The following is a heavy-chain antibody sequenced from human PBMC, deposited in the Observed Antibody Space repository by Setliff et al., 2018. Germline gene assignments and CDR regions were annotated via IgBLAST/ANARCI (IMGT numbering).Heavy chain of an antibody. V-gene: IGHV4-30-2*01. CDR3: AKGAGRHDSVLQFLEWLFPAFDY. CDR2: IYHAGST. CDR1: GGSISSGDAS. D-gene: IGHD3-3*01. J-gene: IGHJ4*02. Sequence: SETLSLTCAVSGGSISSGDASWSWVRQPPGKGLEWIGYIYHAGSTYYNPSLESRVTISIDKPNKQFSLELRSLTAEDTAVYYCAKGAGRHDSVLQFLEWLFPAFDYWGQGTLVTSPQ.